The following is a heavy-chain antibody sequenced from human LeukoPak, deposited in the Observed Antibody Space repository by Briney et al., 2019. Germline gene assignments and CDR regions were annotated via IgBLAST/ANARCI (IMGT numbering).Heavy chain of an antibody. CDR1: GFMFSSFS. D-gene: IGHD3-10*02. J-gene: IGHJ4*02. CDR2: ISAGGST. Sequence: PGGSLRLSCAVSGFMFSSFSMGWVRHVPGKGLEWVSTISAGGSTYYADSVKGRFTISRDNSKNTLFLQMNSLRAEDTAIYYCAKRPAAVRGVIPYLDYWGQGTLVTVSS. V-gene: IGHV3-23*01. CDR3: AKRPAAVRGVIPYLDY.